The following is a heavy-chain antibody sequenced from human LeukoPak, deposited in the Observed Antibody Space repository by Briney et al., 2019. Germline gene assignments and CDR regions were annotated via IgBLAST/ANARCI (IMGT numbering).Heavy chain of an antibody. CDR1: GFTFSSYS. CDR2: ISSSSSYI. D-gene: IGHD3-22*01. V-gene: IGHV3-21*01. J-gene: IGHJ3*01. Sequence: PGGSLRLSCAASGFTFSSYSMNWVRQAPGKGLEWVSSISSSSSYIYYADSVKGRFTISRDNAKNSLYLQMNSLRAEDTAVYYCARDARVTYYYDSSGYYGPWGQGTMVTVSS. CDR3: ARDARVTYYYDSSGYYGP.